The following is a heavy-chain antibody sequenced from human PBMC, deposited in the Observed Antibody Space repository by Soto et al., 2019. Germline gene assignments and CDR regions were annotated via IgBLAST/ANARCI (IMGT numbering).Heavy chain of an antibody. CDR2: IYSGGST. V-gene: IGHV3-53*01. D-gene: IGHD7-27*01. J-gene: IGHJ6*02. Sequence: GGSLRLSCAASGFTVSSNYMSWVRQAPGKGLEWVSVIYSGGSTYYADSVKGRFTISRDNSKNTLYLQMNSLRDEDTAVYYCARESAPSGLGNDYYYYGMDVWGQGTTVTVSS. CDR1: GFTVSSNY. CDR3: ARESAPSGLGNDYYYYGMDV.